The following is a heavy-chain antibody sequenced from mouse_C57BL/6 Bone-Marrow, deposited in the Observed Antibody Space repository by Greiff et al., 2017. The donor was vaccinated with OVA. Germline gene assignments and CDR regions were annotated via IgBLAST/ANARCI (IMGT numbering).Heavy chain of an antibody. D-gene: IGHD1-1*01. CDR1: GYTFTDYN. CDR3: ARITTVVAPEYYYAMDY. Sequence: EVQLQQSGPELVKPGASVKIPCKASGYTFTDYNMDWVKQSHGKSLEWIGDINPNNGGTIYNQKFKGKATLTVDKSSSTAYMELRSLTSEDTAVYYCARITTVVAPEYYYAMDYWGQGTSVTVSS. V-gene: IGHV1-18*01. CDR2: INPNNGGT. J-gene: IGHJ4*01.